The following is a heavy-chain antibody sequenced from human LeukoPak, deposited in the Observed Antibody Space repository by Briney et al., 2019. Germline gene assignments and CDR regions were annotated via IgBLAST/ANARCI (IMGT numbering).Heavy chain of an antibody. CDR1: GFTFSSYA. Sequence: GGSLRLSCAASGFTFSSYAMSWVRQAPGKGLEWVSAISGSGGSTYYADSVKGRFTISRDNSKNTLYLQMNSLRAEDTAVYYCASAKGYSYGFQPAFDYWGQGTLVTVSS. CDR2: ISGSGGST. V-gene: IGHV3-23*01. D-gene: IGHD5-18*01. J-gene: IGHJ4*02. CDR3: ASAKGYSYGFQPAFDY.